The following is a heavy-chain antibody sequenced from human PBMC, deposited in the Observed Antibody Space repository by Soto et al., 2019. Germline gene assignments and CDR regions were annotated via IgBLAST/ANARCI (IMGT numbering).Heavy chain of an antibody. CDR3: AKSRALQGTHFDY. V-gene: IGHV3-23*01. Sequence: GGSLRLSCAASGFTFSSYAMSWVRQAPGKGLEWASAISGSGGSTYYADSVKGRFTISRDNSKNTLYLQMNSLGAEDTAVYYCAKSRALQGTHFDYWGQGTLVTVSS. CDR1: GFTFSSYA. J-gene: IGHJ4*02. CDR2: ISGSGGST.